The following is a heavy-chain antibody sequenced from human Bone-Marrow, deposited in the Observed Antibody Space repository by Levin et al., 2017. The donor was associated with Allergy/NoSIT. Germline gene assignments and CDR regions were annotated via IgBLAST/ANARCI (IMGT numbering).Heavy chain of an antibody. D-gene: IGHD5-24*01. V-gene: IGHV4-39*07. CDR3: ARDGYNWYYYYGMDV. J-gene: IGHJ6*02. Sequence: SETLSLTCTVSGGSISSSSYYWGWIRQPPGKGLEWIGSIYYSGSTYYNPSLKSRVTISVDTSKNQFSLKLSSVTAADTAVYYCARDGYNWYYYYGMDVWGQGTTVTVSS. CDR1: GGSISSSSYY. CDR2: IYYSGST.